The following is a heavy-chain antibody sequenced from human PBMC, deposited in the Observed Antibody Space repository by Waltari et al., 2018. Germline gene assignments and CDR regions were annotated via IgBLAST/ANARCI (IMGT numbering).Heavy chain of an antibody. CDR3: ARGIVQWLVKEPLGY. J-gene: IGHJ4*02. D-gene: IGHD6-19*01. CDR2: SNHSGST. Sequence: QVQLQQWGAGLLKPSETLSLTCAVYGGSFSGYYWCWIRPPPGKGLEWIGESNHSGSTNYNPSLKSRVTISVDTSKNQFSLKLSSVTAADTAVYYCARGIVQWLVKEPLGYWGQGTLVTVSS. V-gene: IGHV4-34*01. CDR1: GGSFSGYY.